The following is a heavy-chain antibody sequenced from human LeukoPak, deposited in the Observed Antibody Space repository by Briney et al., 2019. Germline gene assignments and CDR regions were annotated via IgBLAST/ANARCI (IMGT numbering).Heavy chain of an antibody. CDR3: ARGGFWSGYYSWFGP. CDR2: IIPIFGTT. D-gene: IGHD3-3*01. CDR1: GGTFSNYA. Sequence: SVTVSCMASGGTFSNYAISWVRQAPGQGLEWMGGIIPIFGTTKYAQNFQGRVTITADESTSTAHMELSSLRPEDTAVYYCARGGFWSGYYSWFGPWGQGTLVTVSS. V-gene: IGHV1-69*01. J-gene: IGHJ5*02.